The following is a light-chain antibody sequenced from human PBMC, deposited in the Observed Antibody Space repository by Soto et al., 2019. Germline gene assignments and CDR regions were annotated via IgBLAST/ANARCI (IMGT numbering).Light chain of an antibody. CDR2: KAS. J-gene: IGKJ1*01. Sequence: DIQMTQSPSTLSASVGDRVTITCRASQSINDWVAWYQPKPGRAPKFLIYKASNLESGVPSRFSGSGSGTEFTLTISSLQPDDFATYYCQHWHGFSWTFGQGTKVEIK. CDR1: QSINDW. V-gene: IGKV1-5*03. CDR3: QHWHGFSWT.